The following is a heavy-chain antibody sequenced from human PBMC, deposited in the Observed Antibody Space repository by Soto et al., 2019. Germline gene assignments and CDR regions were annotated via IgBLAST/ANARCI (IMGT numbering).Heavy chain of an antibody. CDR1: GFTFSSYA. CDR2: IRDSDGST. D-gene: IGHD2-2*01. Sequence: GGSLRLSCAASGFTFSSYAINWVRQAPGKGLEWVSGIRDSDGSTYYADSVKGRFALSRDTSKNTLYLQMNSLRPEDTAIYYCAKGSFTSSPDYWGQGTLVTVAS. CDR3: AKGSFTSSPDY. J-gene: IGHJ4*02. V-gene: IGHV3-23*01.